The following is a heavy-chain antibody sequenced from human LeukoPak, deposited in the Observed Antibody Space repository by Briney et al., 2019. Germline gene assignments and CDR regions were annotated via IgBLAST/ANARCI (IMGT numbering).Heavy chain of an antibody. Sequence: PGGSLRLSCAASGFTFSSYAMHWVRQAPGKGLEWVAVISYDGSNKYYADSVKGRFTISRDNSENTLYLQMNSLRAEDTAVYYCARGPYSSSWYIFAFDIWGQGTMVTVSS. CDR2: ISYDGSNK. CDR1: GFTFSSYA. J-gene: IGHJ3*02. D-gene: IGHD6-13*01. CDR3: ARGPYSSSWYIFAFDI. V-gene: IGHV3-30*04.